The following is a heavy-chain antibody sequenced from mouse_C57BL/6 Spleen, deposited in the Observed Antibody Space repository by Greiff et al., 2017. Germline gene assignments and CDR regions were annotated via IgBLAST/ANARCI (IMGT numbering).Heavy chain of an antibody. J-gene: IGHJ2*01. CDR3: ARRGLRQTFFDY. CDR2: IYPGSGST. V-gene: IGHV1-55*01. CDR1: GYTFTSYW. D-gene: IGHD2-4*01. Sequence: QVQLQQPGAELVKPGASVKMSCTASGYTFTSYWITWVKQRPGQGLEWIGDIYPGSGSTNYNEKFKSKATLTVDTSSSTAYMQLSSLTSEDSAVYYCARRGLRQTFFDYWGQGTTLTVSS.